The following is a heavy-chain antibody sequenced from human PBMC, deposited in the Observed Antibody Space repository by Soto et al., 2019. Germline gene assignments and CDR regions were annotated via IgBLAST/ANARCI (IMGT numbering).Heavy chain of an antibody. CDR1: GDSISSVDYF. D-gene: IGHD2-15*01. Sequence: SETLSLTCSVSGDSISSVDYFWAWIRQPPGQALEYIGYIYKSATTYYNPSFESRVAISLDTSKSQFSLNVTSVTAADTAVYFCARGRYCLTGRCLPNWFDSWGQGTLVTVSS. J-gene: IGHJ5*01. V-gene: IGHV4-30-4*01. CDR3: ARGRYCLTGRCLPNWFDS. CDR2: IYKSATT.